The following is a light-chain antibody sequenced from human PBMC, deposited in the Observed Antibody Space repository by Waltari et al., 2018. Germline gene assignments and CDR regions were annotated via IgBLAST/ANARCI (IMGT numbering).Light chain of an antibody. CDR1: QGIRSY. Sequence: LSASVGDRVTITCRASQGIRSYLAWYQQKPGKAPKLLMYASSTLESGVPPRFSGSGFGTDFTLTISSLQPEDFATYHCQQFYSYPETFGQGTKLEIK. J-gene: IGKJ2*01. V-gene: IGKV1-9*01. CDR2: ASS. CDR3: QQFYSYPET.